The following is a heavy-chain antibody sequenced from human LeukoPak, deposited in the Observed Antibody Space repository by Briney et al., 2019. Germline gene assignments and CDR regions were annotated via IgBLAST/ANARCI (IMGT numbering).Heavy chain of an antibody. CDR3: ARVLPNIVVVPAAIGYFDY. D-gene: IGHD2-2*01. CDR2: SSAYNGNT. V-gene: IGHV1-18*01. J-gene: IGHJ4*02. CDR1: GYTFTSYG. Sequence: ASVKVSCKASGYTFTSYGISWVRQAPGQGLEWMGWSSAYNGNTNYAQKLQGRVTMTTDTSTSTAYMELRSLRSDDTAVYYCARVLPNIVVVPAAIGYFDYWGQGTLVTVSS.